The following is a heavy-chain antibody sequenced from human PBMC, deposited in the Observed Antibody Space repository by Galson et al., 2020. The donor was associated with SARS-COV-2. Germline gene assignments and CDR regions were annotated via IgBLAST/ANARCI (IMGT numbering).Heavy chain of an antibody. J-gene: IGHJ3*02. CDR2: ISYDGSNK. CDR3: ARAGGGSYFDAFDI. D-gene: IGHD1-26*01. V-gene: IGHV3-30*04. Sequence: GGSLRLSCAASGFTFSSYAMHWVRQAPGKGLEWVAVISYDGSNKYYADSVKGRFTISRDNSKNTLYLQMNSLRAEDTAVYYCARAGGGSYFDAFDIWGQGTMVTVSS. CDR1: GFTFSSYA.